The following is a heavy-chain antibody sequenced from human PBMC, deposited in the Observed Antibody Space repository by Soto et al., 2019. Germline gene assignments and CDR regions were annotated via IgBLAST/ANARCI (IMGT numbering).Heavy chain of an antibody. CDR2: IWSDGGNK. CDR1: GFTFSGHA. Sequence: QVQLVESGGGVVQSERSLRVSCAASGFTFSGHAMHWVRQAPGKGLEWVAQIWSDGGNKYYADSVKGRFTISRDNSKNTLILQMNSLRADDTAVYYCARDGQEGTPYGMDVWGQGTTVTVSS. V-gene: IGHV3-33*01. D-gene: IGHD3-10*01. CDR3: ARDGQEGTPYGMDV. J-gene: IGHJ6*02.